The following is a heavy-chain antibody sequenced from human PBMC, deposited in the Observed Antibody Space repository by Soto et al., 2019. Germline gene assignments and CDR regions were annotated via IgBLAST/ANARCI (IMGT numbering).Heavy chain of an antibody. Sequence: SETLSLTCTVSGGSISSSSYYWGWIRQPPGKGLEWIGSIYYSGSTYYNPSLKSRVTISVDTPKNQFSLKLSYVTAADTAVYYCARHCRNTYYYDSSGYYYFDYWGQGTLVTVSS. CDR1: GGSISSSSYY. CDR3: ARHCRNTYYYDSSGYYYFDY. D-gene: IGHD3-22*01. V-gene: IGHV4-39*01. CDR2: IYYSGST. J-gene: IGHJ4*02.